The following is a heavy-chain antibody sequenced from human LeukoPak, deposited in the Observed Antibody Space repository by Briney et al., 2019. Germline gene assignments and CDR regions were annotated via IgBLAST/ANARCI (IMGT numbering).Heavy chain of an antibody. J-gene: IGHJ4*02. CDR1: GFTFSNAW. CDR2: ILFDGSDT. D-gene: IGHD4-23*01. Sequence: GGSLRLSCAASGFTFSNAWMSWVRQAPGKGLEWVAYILFDGSDTYYPDSVKGRFTISRDDSKNTVYLQMNSLRVEDTAMYYCAKDKGKYYFDYWGQGRLVTVSS. CDR3: AKDKGKYYFDY. V-gene: IGHV3-30*02.